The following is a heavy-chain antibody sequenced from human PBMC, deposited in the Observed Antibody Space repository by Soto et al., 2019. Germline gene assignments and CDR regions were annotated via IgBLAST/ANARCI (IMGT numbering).Heavy chain of an antibody. CDR1: GFTFSDYY. CDR3: ASGTNGAFFVY. V-gene: IGHV3-11*01. CDR2: ISSRSSTI. J-gene: IGHJ4*02. Sequence: QVQLVESGGGLVKPGGSLRLSCAASGFTFSDYYMSWIRQAPGKGLEWVSYISSRSSTIFYADSVKGRFTISRDNVKKSLDLQMNSLRAEDTAVYYCASGTNGAFFVYWGQGILVTVSS. D-gene: IGHD2-8*01.